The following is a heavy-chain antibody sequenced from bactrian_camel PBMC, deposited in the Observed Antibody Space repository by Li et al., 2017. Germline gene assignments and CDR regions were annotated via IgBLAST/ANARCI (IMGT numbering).Heavy chain of an antibody. Sequence: HVQLVESGGGSVQTGGSLRLSCAASDNTVRRRCWGWFRQAPGKEREGVAVIDGAGTTAYTQSVKERFTISQVNNTLYLQMNSLKPEDTAMYYCAARPVGWCPLFEHWLGKRAYTPGGYFANWGQGTQVTVS. CDR3: AARPVGWCPLFEHWLGKRAYTPGGYFAN. CDR1: DNTVRRRC. V-gene: IGHV3S53*01. D-gene: IGHD1*01. CDR2: IDGAGTT. J-gene: IGHJ6*01.